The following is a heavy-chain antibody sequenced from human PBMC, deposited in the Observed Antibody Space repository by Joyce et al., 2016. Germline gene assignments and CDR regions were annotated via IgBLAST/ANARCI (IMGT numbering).Heavy chain of an antibody. D-gene: IGHD2-8*01. CDR1: GFTFRYYW. CDR3: IATGNGGY. J-gene: IGHJ4*02. Sequence: EVQLVESGGGLIQPGGSLRLSCEASGFTFRYYWWYWVRQAPGKGLVFVSRINPDASITTYADSVKGRFTISRDNAKNTLYLQMNSLRAEDTAVYYCIATGNGGYWGQGTLVTVSS. CDR2: INPDASIT. V-gene: IGHV3-74*01.